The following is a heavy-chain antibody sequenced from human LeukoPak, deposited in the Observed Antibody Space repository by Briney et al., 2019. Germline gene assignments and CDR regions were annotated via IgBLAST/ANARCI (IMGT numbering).Heavy chain of an antibody. Sequence: PSETLSLTCTVSGYSISSGYYWGWIRQPPGKGLEWIGSIYHSGNTYYNPSLKSRVTMSVDTSKNQFSLKLSSVTAADTAVYYCARGQGGCSSTSCYDFDYWGQGTLVTVSS. CDR3: ARGQGGCSSTSCYDFDY. J-gene: IGHJ4*02. CDR2: IYHSGNT. CDR1: GYSISSGYY. V-gene: IGHV4-38-2*02. D-gene: IGHD2-2*01.